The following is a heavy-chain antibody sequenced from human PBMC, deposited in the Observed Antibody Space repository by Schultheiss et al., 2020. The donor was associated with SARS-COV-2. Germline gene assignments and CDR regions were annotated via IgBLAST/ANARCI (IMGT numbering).Heavy chain of an antibody. J-gene: IGHJ4*02. CDR1: GFTVSSNY. Sequence: GGSLRLSCAASGFTVSSNYMSWVRQAPGKGLVWVSHINGDGSATNYADSVKGRFTISRDNAKNTLFLQMHSLRAEDTALYYCARDPVRTANYWGQGTLVTVSS. V-gene: IGHV3-74*01. CDR2: INGDGSAT. D-gene: IGHD2-21*02. CDR3: ARDPVRTANY.